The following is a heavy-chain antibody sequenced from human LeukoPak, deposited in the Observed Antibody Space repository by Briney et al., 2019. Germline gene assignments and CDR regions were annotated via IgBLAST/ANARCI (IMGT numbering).Heavy chain of an antibody. CDR3: ARHYYGSGSVDH. Sequence: GGALRLSCAASGVTFSSYSMNWVGQAPGEGGKWISYINSSRSSIHYADSVRGGFTFSRDNAKNSVYLQMNSLRDEDTAVYYCARHYYGSGSVDHWGQGTLVTVSA. CDR1: GVTFSSYS. J-gene: IGHJ4*02. CDR2: INSSRSSI. D-gene: IGHD3-10*01. V-gene: IGHV3-48*02.